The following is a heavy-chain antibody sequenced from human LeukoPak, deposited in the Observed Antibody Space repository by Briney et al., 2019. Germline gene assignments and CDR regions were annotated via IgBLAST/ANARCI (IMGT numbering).Heavy chain of an antibody. J-gene: IGHJ4*02. D-gene: IGHD1-14*01. CDR2: INPSGGST. CDR1: GYTFTSYY. CDR3: ARGGRTGFDY. Sequence: ASVKVSCKASGYTFTSYYMHWVGQAPGQGREWMGIINPSGGSTSYAQKFQGRVTTTSNTSISTAYMELSSLRSEDTAVYYCARGGRTGFDYWGQGTLVTVSS. V-gene: IGHV1-46*01.